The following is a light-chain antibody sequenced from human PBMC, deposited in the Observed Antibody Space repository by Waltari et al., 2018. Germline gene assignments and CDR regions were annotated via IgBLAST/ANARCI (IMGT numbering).Light chain of an antibody. CDR2: TNN. Sequence: QSVLTQPPSASGTPGQRVTISCSGSSSNIGSNFVSWYQQFPGTAPKPLIYTNNQRPSGVPDRFSGSKSGTSASLAISGLQSEDEANYYCSAWDDSLNGVVFGGGTKLTVL. CDR1: SSNIGSNF. CDR3: SAWDDSLNGVV. V-gene: IGLV1-44*01. J-gene: IGLJ2*01.